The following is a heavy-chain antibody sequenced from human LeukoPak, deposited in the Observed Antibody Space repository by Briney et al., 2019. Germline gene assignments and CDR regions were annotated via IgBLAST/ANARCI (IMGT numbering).Heavy chain of an antibody. D-gene: IGHD6-13*01. CDR3: AKDVVAAANYFDY. J-gene: IGHJ4*02. CDR2: IWYDGSNK. Sequence: GGSLRLSCAASGFTFSSYGMHWVRQAPGKGLEWVAVIWYDGSNKYYADSVKGRFTISRDNSKNTLYLQMNSLRAEDTAVYYCAKDVVAAANYFDYWGQGTVVTVSS. CDR1: GFTFSSYG. V-gene: IGHV3-33*06.